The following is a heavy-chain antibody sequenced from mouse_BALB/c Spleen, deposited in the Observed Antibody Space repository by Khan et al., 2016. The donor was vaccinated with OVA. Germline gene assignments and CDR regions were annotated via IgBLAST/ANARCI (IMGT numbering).Heavy chain of an antibody. V-gene: IGHV3-6*02. J-gene: IGHJ2*03. Sequence: EVQLQESGPGLVKPSQSLSLTCSVTGYSITSGYYWNWIRQFPGNKLEWMGYISYDGSDNCNPSLKNRFSITREPSKNQFFLKLKSVTTEGTATYYCTRGARSTYYFDCWGQGTSRTVSS. D-gene: IGHD3-1*01. CDR2: ISYDGSD. CDR3: TRGARSTYYFDC. CDR1: GYSITSGYY.